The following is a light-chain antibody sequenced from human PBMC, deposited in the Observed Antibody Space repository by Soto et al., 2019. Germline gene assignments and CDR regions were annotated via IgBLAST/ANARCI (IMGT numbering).Light chain of an antibody. V-gene: IGKV3-20*01. CDR3: QQYGSSPYT. J-gene: IGKJ2*01. CDR2: GAS. Sequence: EIVLTQSPGTLSLSPGERATLSCRASQSVSSSYLAWYQQKPGQAPRPLIYGASSRATGIPDRLSGSGSGTDFTLTVSRLEPEDFAVYYCQQYGSSPYTFGQGTKLEIK. CDR1: QSVSSSY.